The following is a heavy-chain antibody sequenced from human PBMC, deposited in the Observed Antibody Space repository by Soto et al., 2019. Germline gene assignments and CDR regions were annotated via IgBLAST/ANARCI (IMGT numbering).Heavy chain of an antibody. CDR1: GDSISNDNW. J-gene: IGHJ5*02. V-gene: IGHV4-4*02. D-gene: IGHD2-21*02. Sequence: SETLSLTCAVSGDSISNDNWWSWVRQPPGKGLEWIGEIYHSGSTNSNPSLKSRVTISVDRSKNQFSLKLSSVTAADTAVYYCARVAYCGGDCYRGFDPWGQGTLVTVSS. CDR2: IYHSGST. CDR3: ARVAYCGGDCYRGFDP.